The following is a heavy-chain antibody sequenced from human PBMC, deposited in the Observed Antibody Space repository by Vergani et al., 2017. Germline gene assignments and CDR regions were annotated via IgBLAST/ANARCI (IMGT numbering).Heavy chain of an antibody. CDR3: ARDKIAAAVPNRFDP. J-gene: IGHJ5*02. Sequence: EVQLVESGGGLVKPGGSLRLSCAASGFTFSSYSMNWVRQAPGKGLEWVSSISSSSSYLYYADSVKGRFTISRDNAKNSLFLQMNSLRAEDTAVYYCARDKIAAAVPNRFDPWGQGTLVTVSS. CDR1: GFTFSSYS. CDR2: ISSSSSYL. D-gene: IGHD6-13*01. V-gene: IGHV3-21*01.